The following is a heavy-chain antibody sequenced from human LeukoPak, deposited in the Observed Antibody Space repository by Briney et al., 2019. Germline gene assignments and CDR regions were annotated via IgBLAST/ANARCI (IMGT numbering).Heavy chain of an antibody. V-gene: IGHV3-7*01. Sequence: AGGSLRLSCAASGFTFSSYWMSWVRQAPGKGLEWVANIKEDRSEKYYVDSMKGRFTISRDNAKNSVYLQMNSLRAEDTAVYYCARSSGSYSIFGYWGQGTLVTVSS. D-gene: IGHD1-26*01. J-gene: IGHJ4*02. CDR2: IKEDRSEK. CDR1: GFTFSSYW. CDR3: ARSSGSYSIFGY.